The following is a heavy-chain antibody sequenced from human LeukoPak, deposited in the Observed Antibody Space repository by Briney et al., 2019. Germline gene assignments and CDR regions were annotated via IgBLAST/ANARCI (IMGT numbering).Heavy chain of an antibody. J-gene: IGHJ5*02. V-gene: IGHV4-34*01. CDR2: INHSGST. Sequence: SETLSLTRAVYGGSFSGYYWSWIRQPPGKGLEWIGEINHSGSTNYNPSLKSRVTISVDTSKNQFSLKLSSVTAADTAAYYCARARVVPAAIMAWGQGTLVTVSS. D-gene: IGHD2-2*02. CDR3: ARARVVPAAIMA. CDR1: GGSFSGYY.